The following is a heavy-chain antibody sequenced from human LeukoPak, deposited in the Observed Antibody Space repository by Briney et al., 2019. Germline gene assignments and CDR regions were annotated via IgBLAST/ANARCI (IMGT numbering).Heavy chain of an antibody. CDR1: GFTSSSYG. D-gene: IGHD6-13*01. J-gene: IGHJ4*02. CDR3: ARDRSSSSWSLYYFDY. V-gene: IGHV3-33*01. CDR2: IWYDGSNK. Sequence: GGSLRLSCAASGFTSSSYGMDWVRQAPGKGLEWVAVIWYDGSNKYYADSVKGRFTISRDNSKNTLYLQMNSLRAEDTAVYYCARDRSSSSWSLYYFDYWGQGTLVTVSS.